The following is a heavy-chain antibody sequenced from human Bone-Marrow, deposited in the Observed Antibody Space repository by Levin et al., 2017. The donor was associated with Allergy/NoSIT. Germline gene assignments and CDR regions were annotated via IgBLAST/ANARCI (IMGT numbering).Heavy chain of an antibody. V-gene: IGHV3-30*18. J-gene: IGHJ6*02. CDR3: AKDHLELQQSNLYYYYGLDV. D-gene: IGHD1-26*01. Sequence: GGSLRLSCAASRFTFSNYGMHWVRQAPGKGLEWVAVISYDGSNKYYADSVKGRFTISRDNSKNTLYLQMNSLRAEDTAVYFCAKDHLELQQSNLYYYYGLDVWGQGTTVTVSS. CDR2: ISYDGSNK. CDR1: RFTFSNYG.